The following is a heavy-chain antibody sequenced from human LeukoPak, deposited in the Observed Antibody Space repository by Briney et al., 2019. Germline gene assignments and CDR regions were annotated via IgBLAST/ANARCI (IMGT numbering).Heavy chain of an antibody. CDR3: ARGRTPYCGGDCYSYYYYMDV. D-gene: IGHD2-21*01. J-gene: IGHJ6*03. V-gene: IGHV3-7*01. CDR2: IKQDGSEK. CDR1: GFTFSSYW. Sequence: GGSLRLSCAASGFTFSSYWMSWVRQAPGKGLEWVANIKQDGSEKYYVDSVKGRFTISRDNAKNSLYLQMNSLRAEDTAVYYCARGRTPYCGGDCYSYYYYMDVWGKGTTVTVS.